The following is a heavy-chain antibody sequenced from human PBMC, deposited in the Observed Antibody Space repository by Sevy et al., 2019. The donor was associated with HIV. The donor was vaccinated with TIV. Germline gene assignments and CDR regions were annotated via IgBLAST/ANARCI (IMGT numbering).Heavy chain of an antibody. Sequence: GGSLRLSCAVSGFTFRNFWMSWVRQAPGKGLEWVANIRQDGSEKYYVDSVRGRFTISRDNAKNLLFLQLNSLRADDTAIYYCAKSYFGSGTSYGMDLWGRGTTVTVSS. V-gene: IGHV3-7*01. CDR3: AKSYFGSGTSYGMDL. D-gene: IGHD3-10*01. CDR1: GFTFRNFW. CDR2: IRQDGSEK. J-gene: IGHJ6*02.